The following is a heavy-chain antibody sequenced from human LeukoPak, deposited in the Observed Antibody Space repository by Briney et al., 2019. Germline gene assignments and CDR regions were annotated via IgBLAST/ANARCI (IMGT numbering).Heavy chain of an antibody. CDR3: ARGYDSSGYYRWPTHRTSVNRKPFDY. CDR1: GGSISSSSYY. D-gene: IGHD3-22*01. J-gene: IGHJ4*02. Sequence: SETLSLTCTVSGGSISSSSYYWGWIRQPPGKGLEWIGSIYYSGSTYYNPSLKSRVTISVDTSENQFSLKLSSVTAADTAVYYCARGYDSSGYYRWPTHRTSVNRKPFDYWGQGTLVTVSS. V-gene: IGHV4-39*01. CDR2: IYYSGST.